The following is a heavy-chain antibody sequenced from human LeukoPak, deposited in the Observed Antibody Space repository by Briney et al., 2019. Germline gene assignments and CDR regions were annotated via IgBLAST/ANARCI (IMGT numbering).Heavy chain of an antibody. Sequence: GGSLRLSCAASGFTVSSNYMSWVRQAPGKGLEWVSVIYSGGSTYYADSVKGRFTISRDNSKNTLYLQMNSLRAEDPAVYYCARAGLQLEGFDYWGQGTLVTVSS. V-gene: IGHV3-53*01. J-gene: IGHJ4*02. CDR1: GFTVSSNY. D-gene: IGHD5-24*01. CDR3: ARAGLQLEGFDY. CDR2: IYSGGST.